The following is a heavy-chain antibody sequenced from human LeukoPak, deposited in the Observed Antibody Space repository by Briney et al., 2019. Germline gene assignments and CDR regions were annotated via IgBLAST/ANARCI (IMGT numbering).Heavy chain of an antibody. CDR2: IYYSGSS. J-gene: IGHJ4*02. CDR1: GGSISSGAYY. V-gene: IGHV4-31*03. CDR3: ASALTHSMTPLDY. Sequence: SETLSLTCTVFGGSISSGAYYWNWIRQHPGKGLEWIGYIYYSGSSYYNPSLKSRVTISVDMSKNQFSLKLTSVTAADTAVYYCASALTHSMTPLDYWGQGTLVTVSS.